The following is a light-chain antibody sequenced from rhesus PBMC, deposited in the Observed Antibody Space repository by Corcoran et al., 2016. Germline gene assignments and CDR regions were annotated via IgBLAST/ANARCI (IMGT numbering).Light chain of an antibody. CDR2: KAS. Sequence: DIQMTQSPSSLSASVGDTVTITCRASQSISSWLAWYQQTPGKAPKLLIYKASSLQIGVPSRFSGSGSGTDFTLTISSLQAEDFATYYCQQYSSSPYSFGQGTKVEIK. J-gene: IGKJ2*01. CDR1: QSISSW. CDR3: QQYSSSPYS. V-gene: IGKV1-22*01.